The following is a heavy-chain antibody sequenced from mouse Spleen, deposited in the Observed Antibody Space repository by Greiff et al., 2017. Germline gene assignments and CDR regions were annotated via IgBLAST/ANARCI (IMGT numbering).Heavy chain of an antibody. CDR2: IYPGNSDT. J-gene: IGHJ4*01. CDR1: GYTFTSYW. CDR3: TRIYYGDPYYYAMDY. D-gene: IGHD2-13*01. Sequence: EVQLQESGTVLARPGASVKMSCKTSGYTFTSYWMHWVKQRPGQGLEWIGAIYPGNSDTSYNQKFKGKAKLTAVTSASTAYMELSSLTNEDSAVYYCTRIYYGDPYYYAMDYWGQGTPVTVSS. V-gene: IGHV1-5*01.